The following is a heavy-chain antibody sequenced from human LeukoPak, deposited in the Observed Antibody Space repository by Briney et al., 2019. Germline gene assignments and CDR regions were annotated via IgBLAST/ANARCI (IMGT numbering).Heavy chain of an antibody. V-gene: IGHV3-23*01. CDR1: GFTFSSHG. D-gene: IGHD5-24*01. J-gene: IGHJ4*02. Sequence: GGSLRLSCVASGFTFSSHGMNWVRQAPGKGLEWVSGIIPSGHTTYYADSVRGRFTISRDDSRNTVYLQMNSLRAEDTAVYYCAKDDRWLQFCCWGQGTLVTVSA. CDR2: IIPSGHTT. CDR3: AKDDRWLQFCC.